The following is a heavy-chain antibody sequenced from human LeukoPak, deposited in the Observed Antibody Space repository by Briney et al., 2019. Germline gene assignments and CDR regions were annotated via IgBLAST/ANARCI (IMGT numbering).Heavy chain of an antibody. CDR3: ARDRFTMIVVVDSGMDV. J-gene: IGHJ6*02. Sequence: PGGSLRLSCAASGFTFSSYAMSWVRQAPGKGLEWVSSISSSSSYIYYADSVKGRFTISRDNAKNSLYLQMNSLRAEDTAVYYCARDRFTMIVVVDSGMDVGAKGPRSPSP. D-gene: IGHD3-22*01. CDR2: ISSSSSYI. CDR1: GFTFSSYA. V-gene: IGHV3-21*01.